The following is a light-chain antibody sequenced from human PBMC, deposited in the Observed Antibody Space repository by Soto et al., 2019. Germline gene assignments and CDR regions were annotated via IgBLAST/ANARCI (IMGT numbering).Light chain of an antibody. CDR2: ENN. CDR1: SSNIGAGYE. J-gene: IGLJ1*01. Sequence: QSVLTKPPSVSDDPGQRGTISCTGSSSNIGAGYEAPWYQQVPGTAPKLHIYENNNRPSGVPDRFSGSKSGTLGSLAITGLHAEDEAEYYCQSYDSILSGYVFGTGTKLTVL. CDR3: QSYDSILSGYV. V-gene: IGLV1-40*01.